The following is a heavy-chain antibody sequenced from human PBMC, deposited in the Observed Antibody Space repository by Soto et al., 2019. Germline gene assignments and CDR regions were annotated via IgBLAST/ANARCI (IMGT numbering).Heavy chain of an antibody. CDR1: GYTFTNYP. CDR2: INAGNGNT. D-gene: IGHD3-3*01. J-gene: IGHJ6*02. Sequence: GASVKVSCKASGYTFTNYPIYWVRHAPGQRLEWMGLINAGNGNTKYSQNFQGRVTISRDISASTSYIELNSLRSEDTAVYYCAKGMEAYNYAMGVWGQGTTVTVS. CDR3: AKGMEAYNYAMGV. V-gene: IGHV1-3*01.